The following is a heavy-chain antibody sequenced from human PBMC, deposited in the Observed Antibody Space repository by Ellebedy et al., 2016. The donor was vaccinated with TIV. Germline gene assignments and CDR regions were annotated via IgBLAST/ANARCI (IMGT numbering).Heavy chain of an antibody. J-gene: IGHJ5*02. CDR1: GFTVNSYF. CDR3: ARDPGGGGNYGDNWFDP. Sequence: GESLKISCAASGFTVNSYFMSWVRQAPGKGLEWVSIIYKDGGTNYTDSALGRFTISRDNPENTLYLQMDSLRAEDTAVYYCARDPGGGGNYGDNWFDPWGQGTLVTVTS. CDR2: IYKDGGT. V-gene: IGHV3-66*01. D-gene: IGHD4-17*01.